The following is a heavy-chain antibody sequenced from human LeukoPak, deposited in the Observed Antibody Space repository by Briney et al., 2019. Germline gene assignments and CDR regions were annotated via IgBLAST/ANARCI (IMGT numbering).Heavy chain of an antibody. D-gene: IGHD1-26*01. J-gene: IGHJ4*02. CDR1: GLTFSSSW. CDR3: ARAAGGSGRSDY. Sequence: GGSLRLSCAASGLTFSSSWMSWVRQAPGKGLEWVSYITTSSSTIYYADSVGGRFTISRDNAKNSLYLQVSSLRAEDTAAYYCARAAGGSGRSDYWGQGTLVTVSS. CDR2: ITTSSSTI. V-gene: IGHV3-48*04.